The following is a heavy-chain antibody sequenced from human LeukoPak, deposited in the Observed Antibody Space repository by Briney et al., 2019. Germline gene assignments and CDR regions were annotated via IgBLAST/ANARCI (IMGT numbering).Heavy chain of an antibody. J-gene: IGHJ4*02. CDR3: ASQPYYYFDY. D-gene: IGHD3-10*01. CDR2: IYSGGST. Sequence: GGSLRLSCAASGFTVSSNYMSWVRQAPGKGLEWVSVIYSGGSTYYSDSVKGRFTISRDNSKNTLYLQMNSLRAEDTAVYYCASQPYYYFDYWGQGTLVTVSS. CDR1: GFTVSSNY. V-gene: IGHV3-66*04.